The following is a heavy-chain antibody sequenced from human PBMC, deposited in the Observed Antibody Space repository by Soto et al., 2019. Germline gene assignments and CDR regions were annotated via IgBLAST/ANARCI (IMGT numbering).Heavy chain of an antibody. CDR3: ARTYSPFDY. J-gene: IGHJ4*02. V-gene: IGHV1-2*04. D-gene: IGHD6-13*01. CDR1: GYTFTGYY. CDR2: INPNSGGT. Sequence: ASVKVSCKASGYTFTGYYMHWVRQAPGQGLEWMGWINPNSGGTNYAQKFQGWVTMTTDTSTSTAYMELRSLRSDDTAVYYCARTYSPFDYWGQGTLVTVSS.